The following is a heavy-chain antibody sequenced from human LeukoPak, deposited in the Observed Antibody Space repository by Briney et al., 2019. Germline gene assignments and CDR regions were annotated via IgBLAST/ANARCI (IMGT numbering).Heavy chain of an antibody. D-gene: IGHD2-2*03. J-gene: IGHJ5*02. CDR1: GGSISSYY. CDR3: ARHRGYCSSTSCRERWFDP. CDR2: TYTSGST. V-gene: IGHV4-4*09. Sequence: SETLSLTCTVSGGSISSYYWSWIRQPPGEGLEWIGYTYTSGSTNYNPSLMSRVTISVDTSKNQFSLKLSSVTAADTAVYYCARHRGYCSSTSCRERWFDPWGQGTLVTVSS.